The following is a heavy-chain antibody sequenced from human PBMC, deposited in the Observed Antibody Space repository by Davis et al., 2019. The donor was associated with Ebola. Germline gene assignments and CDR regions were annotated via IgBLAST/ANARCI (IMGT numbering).Heavy chain of an antibody. D-gene: IGHD2-2*01. CDR1: GFTFTRSA. CDR3: AAASLYYYYYMDV. V-gene: IGHV1-58*01. CDR2: VVVGSGNT. Sequence: SVKVSCKASGFTFTRSAVQWVRQARGQRLEWIGWVVVGSGNTNYTHQFQDRVTISRDMSTSTAYMELSSLRSEDTAVCFCAAASLYYYYYMDVWGKGTTVTVSS. J-gene: IGHJ6*03.